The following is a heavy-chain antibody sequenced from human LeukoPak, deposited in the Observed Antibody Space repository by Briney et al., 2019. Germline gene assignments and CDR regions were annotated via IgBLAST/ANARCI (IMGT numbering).Heavy chain of an antibody. D-gene: IGHD1-1*01. CDR1: GFTFSSYG. CDR3: AKARYPSAYTYLDY. V-gene: IGHV3-23*01. Sequence: TGGSLRLSCAASGFTFSSYGMSWVRQAPGKGLEWVSAISGSGGSTYYADSVKGRSTISRDNSKNTLYLQMSSLRAEDTAVYYCAKARYPSAYTYLDYWGQGTLVTVSS. CDR2: ISGSGGST. J-gene: IGHJ4*02.